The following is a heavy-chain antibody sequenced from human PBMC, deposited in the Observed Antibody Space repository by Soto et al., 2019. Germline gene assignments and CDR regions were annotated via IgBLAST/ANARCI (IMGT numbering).Heavy chain of an antibody. Sequence: QVQLVQSGAEVKKPGSSVKVSCKASGGTFSSYAISWVRQAPGQGLEWMGGIIPIFGTANYAQKFQGRVTITADESTSTAYMELSSLRSEDTAVYYCARASREDYTLDHVMDVWGQGTTVTVSS. CDR2: IIPIFGTA. J-gene: IGHJ6*02. CDR1: GGTFSSYA. V-gene: IGHV1-69*12. D-gene: IGHD4-4*01. CDR3: ARASREDYTLDHVMDV.